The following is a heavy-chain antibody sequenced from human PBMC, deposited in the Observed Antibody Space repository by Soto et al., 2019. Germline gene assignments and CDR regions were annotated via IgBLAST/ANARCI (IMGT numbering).Heavy chain of an antibody. Sequence: SETLSLTCTVSGGSISSGGYYWSWIRQHPGKGLEWIGYIYYSGSTYYNPSLKSRVTISVDTSKNQFSLKLSSVTAADTAVYYCARDFGGIAAAGTGPYYYGMDVWGQGTTVTVSS. J-gene: IGHJ6*02. D-gene: IGHD6-13*01. CDR2: IYYSGST. CDR1: GGSISSGGYY. V-gene: IGHV4-31*03. CDR3: ARDFGGIAAAGTGPYYYGMDV.